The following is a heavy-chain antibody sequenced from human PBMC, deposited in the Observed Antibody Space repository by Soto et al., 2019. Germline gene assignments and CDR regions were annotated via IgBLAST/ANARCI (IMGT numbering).Heavy chain of an antibody. J-gene: IGHJ4*02. Sequence: QVQLQESGPGLVKPSQTLTLTCTVSGGSISSGRFYWSWIRQHPGKGLEWIGHISDSGSSYYNPSLESRVTISVDTSEKQFSLKLGAVTAADTAVYFCARTTFYDIFTAYYSLFDYWGQGTKVTVSS. CDR3: ARTTFYDIFTAYYSLFDY. V-gene: IGHV4-31*03. D-gene: IGHD3-9*01. CDR1: GGSISSGRFY. CDR2: ISDSGSS.